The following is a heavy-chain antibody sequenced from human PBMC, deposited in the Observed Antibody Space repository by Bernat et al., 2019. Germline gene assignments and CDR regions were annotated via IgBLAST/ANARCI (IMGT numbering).Heavy chain of an antibody. D-gene: IGHD5-12*01. CDR3: ARGGSGYAQPFDY. V-gene: IGHV3-48*01. CDR2: ISSSGSLI. J-gene: IGHJ4*02. CDR1: GFTFSNYD. Sequence: EVQLVESGGGLVQVGESLRLSCAASGFTFSNYDMVWVRQAPGKGLEWVSYISSSGSLISYTDSVKGRFTISRDNAKNSLYLQVNTLRAEDTAVYYCARGGSGYAQPFDYWGQGTLVTVSS.